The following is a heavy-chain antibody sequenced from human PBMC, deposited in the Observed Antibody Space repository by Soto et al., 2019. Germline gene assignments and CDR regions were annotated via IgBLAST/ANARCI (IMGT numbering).Heavy chain of an antibody. CDR1: GCTFIAYY. CDR2: SNPNSGGA. CDR3: ARSPDSLSLVHY. Sequence: ASVKVSCKTSGCTFIAYYIHWVRQAPGQGLEWMGWSNPNSGGAKYAPKFQGRVTLTRDTSISTVYMELTRLTSDDTAIYYCARSPDSLSLVHYWGQGTLVTVSS. V-gene: IGHV1-2*02. D-gene: IGHD3-9*01. J-gene: IGHJ4*02.